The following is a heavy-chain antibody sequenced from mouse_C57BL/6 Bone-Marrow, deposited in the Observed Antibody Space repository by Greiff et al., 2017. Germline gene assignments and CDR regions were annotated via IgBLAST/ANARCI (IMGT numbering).Heavy chain of an antibody. CDR3: PRITTVVAGDWFAY. CDR1: GFTFSNYW. Sequence: EVKLMESGGGLVQPGGSMKLSCVASGFTFSNYWMNWVRQSPEKGLEWVAHIRLKSDNYATHYAESVQGRFTISRDDSNSSVYLQMNNLRAEDTGIYYCPRITTVVAGDWFAYWGQGTLVTVSA. J-gene: IGHJ3*01. CDR2: IRLKSDNYAT. V-gene: IGHV6-3*01. D-gene: IGHD1-1*01.